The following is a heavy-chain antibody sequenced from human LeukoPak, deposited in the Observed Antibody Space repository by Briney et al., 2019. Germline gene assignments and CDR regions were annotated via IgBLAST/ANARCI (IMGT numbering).Heavy chain of an antibody. D-gene: IGHD6-19*01. V-gene: IGHV4-34*01. CDR2: INHSGST. Sequence: SETLSLTCAVYGGSFSGYYWSWIRQPPGKGLEWIGEINHSGSTNHNPSLKSRVTISVDTSKNQFPLKLSSVTAADTAVYYCAGGRYSSGDWGQGTLVTVSS. J-gene: IGHJ4*02. CDR1: GGSFSGYY. CDR3: AGGRYSSGD.